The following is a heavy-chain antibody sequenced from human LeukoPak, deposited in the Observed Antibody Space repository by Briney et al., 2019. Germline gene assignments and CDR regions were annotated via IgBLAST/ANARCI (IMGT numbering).Heavy chain of an antibody. Sequence: QPGGSVRLSCAASGFTFSSYGMSWVRQAPGKGLEWVSYISSSGSTIYYADSVKGRFTISRDNAKNSLYLQMNSLRAEDTAVYYCARDPSTMMDFRKAFDIWGQGTMVTVSS. D-gene: IGHD3-22*01. CDR2: ISSSGSTI. CDR1: GFTFSSYG. J-gene: IGHJ3*02. V-gene: IGHV3-48*04. CDR3: ARDPSTMMDFRKAFDI.